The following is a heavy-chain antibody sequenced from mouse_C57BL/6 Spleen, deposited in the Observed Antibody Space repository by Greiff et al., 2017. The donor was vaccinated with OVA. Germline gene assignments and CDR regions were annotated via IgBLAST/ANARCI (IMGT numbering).Heavy chain of an antibody. D-gene: IGHD2-3*01. V-gene: IGHV5-17*01. Sequence: EVQRVESGGGLVKPGGSLKLSCAASGFTFSDYGMHWVRQAPEKGLEWVAYISSGSSTISYADTVKGRFTISRDNAKNTLFLQMTSLRSEDTAMYYGARQGYLRDYAMDYWGQGTSVTVSS. CDR2: ISSGSSTI. CDR1: GFTFSDYG. J-gene: IGHJ4*01. CDR3: ARQGYLRDYAMDY.